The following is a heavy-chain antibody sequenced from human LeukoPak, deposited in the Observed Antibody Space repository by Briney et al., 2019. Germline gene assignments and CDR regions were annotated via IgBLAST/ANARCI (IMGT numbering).Heavy chain of an antibody. CDR3: ARAPGAYTWFDP. CDR2: INTNSGGT. Sequence: ASVKVSCKASGYTFTDYYIHWVRQAPGQGLEWMGWINTNSGGTNYAQQFQGRVTMTRDTSINTAYMALSWLRSDDTAVYYCARAPGAYTWFDPWGQGTLVTVSS. V-gene: IGHV1-2*02. CDR1: GYTFTDYY. J-gene: IGHJ5*02. D-gene: IGHD1-1*01.